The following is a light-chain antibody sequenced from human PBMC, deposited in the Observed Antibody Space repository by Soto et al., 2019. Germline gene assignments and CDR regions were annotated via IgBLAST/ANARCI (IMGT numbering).Light chain of an antibody. Sequence: DIQMTQSPSSLSVSVGDRVTITCRASQTISDYLNWYQQKPGRAPKLLIYAASNLQSGVPSRFSGGGSGTDFTLTTSSLQPEDFATYYCQQSHTSPLTFGHGTKV. CDR3: QQSHTSPLT. V-gene: IGKV1-39*01. CDR1: QTISDY. J-gene: IGKJ1*01. CDR2: AAS.